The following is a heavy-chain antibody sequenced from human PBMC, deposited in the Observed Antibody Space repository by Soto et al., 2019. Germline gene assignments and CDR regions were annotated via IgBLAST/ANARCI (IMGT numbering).Heavy chain of an antibody. CDR1: GGSISSYY. Sequence: SETLSLSCTVSGGSISSYYWSWIRQPPGKGLEWIGYIYYSGSTNYNPSLKSRVTISVDTSKNQFSLKLSSVTAADTAVYYCARVGADVYYGMDVWGQGTTVTVSS. D-gene: IGHD3-16*01. J-gene: IGHJ6*02. CDR3: ARVGADVYYGMDV. CDR2: IYYSGST. V-gene: IGHV4-59*01.